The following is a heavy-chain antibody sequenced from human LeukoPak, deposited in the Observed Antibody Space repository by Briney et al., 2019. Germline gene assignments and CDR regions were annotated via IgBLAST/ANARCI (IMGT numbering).Heavy chain of an antibody. Sequence: PGGSLRLSCAASGFTFSSSDMHWVRQAPGKGLEWVSAIGTAGDTYYPGSVKGGLTNSRENAKNSLYLQMNSLRAGDTAVYYCARGRYCSSTSCYYFDYWGQGTLVSVSS. V-gene: IGHV3-13*01. CDR1: GFTFSSSD. D-gene: IGHD2-2*01. CDR2: IGTAGDT. J-gene: IGHJ4*02. CDR3: ARGRYCSSTSCYYFDY.